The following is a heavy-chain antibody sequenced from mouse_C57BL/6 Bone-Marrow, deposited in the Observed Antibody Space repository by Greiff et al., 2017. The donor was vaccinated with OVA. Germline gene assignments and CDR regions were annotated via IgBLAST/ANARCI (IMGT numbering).Heavy chain of an antibody. J-gene: IGHJ2*01. CDR2: IDPENGDT. Sequence: VQLQQSGAELVRPGASVKLSCTASGFNIKDDYMHWVKQRPEQGLEWIGWIDPENGDTEYASKFQGKATITADTSSNTAYLQLSSLTSEDTAVYYYTRITTVVAFDYWGQGTTLTVSS. V-gene: IGHV14-4*01. CDR1: GFNIKDDY. CDR3: TRITTVVAFDY. D-gene: IGHD1-1*01.